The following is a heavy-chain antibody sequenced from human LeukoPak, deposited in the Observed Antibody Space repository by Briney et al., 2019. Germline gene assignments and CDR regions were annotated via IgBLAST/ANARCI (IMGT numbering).Heavy chain of an antibody. CDR2: ISYDGGKK. Sequence: PGGSLRLSCAASGFTFSSYAMHWVRQAPGKGLEWVAVISYDGGKKYYADSVKGRFTISRDNSKNTLYVQMNSLRAEDTAFYYCTSDYSYVGYWGQGTLVTVSS. CDR1: GFTFSSYA. CDR3: TSDYSYVGY. J-gene: IGHJ4*02. V-gene: IGHV3-30-3*01. D-gene: IGHD5-18*01.